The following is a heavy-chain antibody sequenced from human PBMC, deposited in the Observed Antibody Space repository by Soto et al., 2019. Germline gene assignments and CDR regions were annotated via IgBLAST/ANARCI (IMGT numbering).Heavy chain of an antibody. CDR3: ARTLAYCGGDCYSFDY. D-gene: IGHD2-21*02. CDR2: IYHSGST. Sequence: QVQLQESGPGLVKPSGTLSLTCAVSGGSISSSNWWSWVRQPPGKGLEWIGEIYHSGSTNYNPSLNSRVTISVDKSKNQFALKLSSVTAADTAVYYCARTLAYCGGDCYSFDYWGKGTLVTVSS. CDR1: GGSISSSNW. J-gene: IGHJ4*02. V-gene: IGHV4-4*02.